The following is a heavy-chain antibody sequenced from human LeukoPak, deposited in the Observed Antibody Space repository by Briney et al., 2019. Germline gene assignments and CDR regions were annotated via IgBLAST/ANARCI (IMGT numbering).Heavy chain of an antibody. Sequence: ASVKVSCKASGYTFTGYYMHWVRQAPGQGLEWMGWINPNSGGTNYAQKFQGRVTMTRDTSISTAYMELSRLRSDDTAVYYCARNDFRSGNREFDYWGQGTLVTVSS. V-gene: IGHV1-2*02. CDR3: ARNDFRSGNREFDY. D-gene: IGHD3-3*01. CDR2: INPNSGGT. J-gene: IGHJ4*02. CDR1: GYTFTGYY.